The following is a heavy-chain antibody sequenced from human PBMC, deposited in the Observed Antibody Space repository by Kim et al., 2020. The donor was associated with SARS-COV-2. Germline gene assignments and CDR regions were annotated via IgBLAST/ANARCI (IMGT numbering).Heavy chain of an antibody. V-gene: IGHV3-21*01. J-gene: IGHJ3*02. CDR3: AREWPYSSSWSLYDAFDI. Sequence: GGSLRLSCAASGFTFSSYSMNWVRQAPGKGLEWVSSISSSSSYIYYADSVKGRFTISRDNAKNSLYLQMNSLRAEDTAVYYCAREWPYSSSWSLYDAFDICGQRTLVTVSS. CDR2: ISSSSSYI. CDR1: GFTFSSYS. D-gene: IGHD6-13*01.